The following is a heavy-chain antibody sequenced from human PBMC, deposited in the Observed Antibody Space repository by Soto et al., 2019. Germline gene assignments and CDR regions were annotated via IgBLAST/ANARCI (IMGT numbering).Heavy chain of an antibody. CDR2: IYVNNANT. Sequence: QVQLVQSGAEVKKPGASVKVSCKASGYTFSNYGISWVRQAPGQGLEWMGWIYVNNANTHFAQKFQGRVTLTTDTSTSTAYMEVRSLTSDDTAVYYFARDEDEQADNEIFQHWGQGTLVTVSS. D-gene: IGHD2-8*01. J-gene: IGHJ1*01. CDR1: GYTFSNYG. V-gene: IGHV1-18*01. CDR3: ARDEDEQADNEIFQH.